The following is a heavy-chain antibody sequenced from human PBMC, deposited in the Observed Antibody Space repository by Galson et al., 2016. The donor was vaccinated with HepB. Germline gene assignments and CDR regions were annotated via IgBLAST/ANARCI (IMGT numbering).Heavy chain of an antibody. D-gene: IGHD1-1*01. CDR1: GFISRSYA. J-gene: IGHJ6*04. Sequence: SLRLSCADSGFISRSYAMNWVRQAPGKGLEWLAVISNDGSNKYFADSVKGRFTISRDNSKNTLYLQMNSLRAEDTAVYYCARFIASPWNDYYYYGMDVWGKGTTVTVSS. CDR2: ISNDGSNK. V-gene: IGHV3-30-3*01. CDR3: ARFIASPWNDYYYYGMDV.